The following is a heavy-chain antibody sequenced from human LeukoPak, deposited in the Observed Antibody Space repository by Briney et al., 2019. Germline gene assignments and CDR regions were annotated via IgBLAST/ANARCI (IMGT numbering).Heavy chain of an antibody. V-gene: IGHV3-66*01. CDR1: GFTVSSNY. J-gene: IGHJ4*02. CDR2: IYSGGST. D-gene: IGHD6-19*01. Sequence: GGSLRLSCAASGFTVSSNYMSWVRQAPGKGLEWVSVIYSGGSTYYADSVKGRFTISRYNSNSTLYLQMNSLRAEDTAMYYCATTRTRGWSLPLDYWGQGTLVTVSS. CDR3: ATTRTRGWSLPLDY.